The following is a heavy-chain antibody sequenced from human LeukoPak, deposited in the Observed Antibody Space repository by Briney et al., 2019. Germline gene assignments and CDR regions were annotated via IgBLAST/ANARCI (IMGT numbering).Heavy chain of an antibody. Sequence: GGSLRLSCAASGFTVSSNYMSWVRQAPGKGLEWVSVIYSGGSTYYADSVKGRFTISRDNSKNTLYLQMNSLRAEDTAVYYCARFHDYYYDSSGSPQVDYYYGMDVWGQGTTVTVSS. CDR3: ARFHDYYYDSSGSPQVDYYYGMDV. CDR1: GFTVSSNY. CDR2: IYSGGST. J-gene: IGHJ6*02. V-gene: IGHV3-53*01. D-gene: IGHD3-22*01.